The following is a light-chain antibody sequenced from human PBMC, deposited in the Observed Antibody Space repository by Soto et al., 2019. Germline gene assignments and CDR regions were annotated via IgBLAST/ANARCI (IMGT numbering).Light chain of an antibody. V-gene: IGKV3-20*01. J-gene: IGKJ1*01. CDR1: QSVSNNY. Sequence: EILLTQSPGTLSLSPGERATLSCRASQSVSNNYLAWYQQKPGQAPRLLIYGASNRANGIPDRFSGSGSGTDFTLTISRLEPEDFALYYCQQYNNWHTWTFGQGTKVDIK. CDR3: QQYNNWHTWT. CDR2: GAS.